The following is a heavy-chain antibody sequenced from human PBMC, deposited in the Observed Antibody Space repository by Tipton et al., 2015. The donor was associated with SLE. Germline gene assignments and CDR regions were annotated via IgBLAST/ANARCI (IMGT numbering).Heavy chain of an antibody. CDR2: ISWNSGSI. CDR1: GFTFSSYS. Sequence: SLRLSCAASGFTFSSYSMNWVRQAPGKGLEWVSGISWNSGSIGYADSVKGRFTISRDNAKNSLYLQMNSLRPEDTALYYCAKDIGYTATTPGDIWGQGTMVTVSS. V-gene: IGHV3-9*01. D-gene: IGHD5-18*01. J-gene: IGHJ3*02. CDR3: AKDIGYTATTPGDI.